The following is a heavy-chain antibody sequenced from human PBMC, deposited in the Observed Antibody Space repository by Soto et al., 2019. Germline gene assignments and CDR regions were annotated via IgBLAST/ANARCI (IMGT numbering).Heavy chain of an antibody. Sequence: QVQLVESGGGVVQPGRSLRLSCAASGFTFSSYAMHWVRQAPGKGLEWVVVISYDGSNKYYADSVKGRFTISRDNSKNALYLQMNSLRAEDTAVYYCARDKREQCLSTFDYWGQGTLVTVSS. V-gene: IGHV3-30-3*01. J-gene: IGHJ4*02. D-gene: IGHD6-19*01. CDR1: GFTFSSYA. CDR2: ISYDGSNK. CDR3: ARDKREQCLSTFDY.